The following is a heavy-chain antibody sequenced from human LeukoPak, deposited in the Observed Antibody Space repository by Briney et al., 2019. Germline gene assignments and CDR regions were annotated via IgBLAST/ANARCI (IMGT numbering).Heavy chain of an antibody. V-gene: IGHV3-21*01. CDR1: GFTFSSYS. J-gene: IGHJ4*02. CDR2: ISSSSSYI. CDR3: VRGSTPYCSSSSCYSWPDY. D-gene: IGHD2-2*01. Sequence: GGSLRLSCAASGFTFSSYSMNWVRQAPGKGLEWVSSISSSSSYIYYADSVKGQFTISRDNAKNSLSLQMNSLRVEDTAVYYCVRGSTPYCSSSSCYSWPDYWGQGTLVTVSS.